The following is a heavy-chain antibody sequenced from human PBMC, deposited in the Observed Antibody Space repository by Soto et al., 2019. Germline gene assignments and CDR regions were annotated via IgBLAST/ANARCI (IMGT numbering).Heavy chain of an antibody. J-gene: IGHJ4*02. V-gene: IGHV3-33*01. CDR3: ARDRPNIVVVPAAMRGFDY. CDR1: GFTFSSYG. CDR2: IWYDGSNK. D-gene: IGHD2-2*01. Sequence: QVQLVESGGGVVQPGRPLRLSCAASGFTFSSYGMHWVRQAPGKGLEWVAVIWYDGSNKYYADSVKGRFTISRDNSKNSLYLQMNSLRAEDTAVYYCARDRPNIVVVPAAMRGFDYWGQGTLVTVSS.